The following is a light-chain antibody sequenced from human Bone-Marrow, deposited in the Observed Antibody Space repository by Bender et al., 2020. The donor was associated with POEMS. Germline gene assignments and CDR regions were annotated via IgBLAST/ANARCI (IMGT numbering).Light chain of an antibody. J-gene: IGLJ3*02. CDR2: DVD. V-gene: IGLV2-14*02. Sequence: QSALTQPASVSGSPGQSITISCTGASSDVGSYNLVSWYQQHPGKAPKLIIYDVDSRPSGVSNRFSGSKSGNTASLTISGLQAEDEAEYYCSSHTSSSTFSVLFGGGTKLTVL. CDR1: SSDVGSYNL. CDR3: SSHTSSSTFSVL.